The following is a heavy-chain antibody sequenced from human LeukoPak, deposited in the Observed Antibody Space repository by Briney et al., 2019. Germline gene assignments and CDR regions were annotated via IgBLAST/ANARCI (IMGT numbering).Heavy chain of an antibody. D-gene: IGHD3-10*01. CDR1: GFTFSSYW. Sequence: PGGSLRLSCAASGFTFSSYWMSWVRQAPGKGLDWVANIKQDGSEKYYVDSVKGRFTISRDNAKNSLYLQMNSLRAEDTAVYYCARARAELLWFGELYRFDPWGQGTLVTVSS. CDR2: IKQDGSEK. CDR3: ARARAELLWFGELYRFDP. J-gene: IGHJ5*02. V-gene: IGHV3-7*01.